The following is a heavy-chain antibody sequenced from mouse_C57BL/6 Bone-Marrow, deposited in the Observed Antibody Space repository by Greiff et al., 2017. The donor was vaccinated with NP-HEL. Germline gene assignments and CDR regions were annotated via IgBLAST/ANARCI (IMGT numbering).Heavy chain of an antibody. J-gene: IGHJ1*03. CDR3: AKGYYGSRFRYWYFDV. V-gene: IGHV2-4*01. CDR1: GFSLTSSG. CDR2: IWSGGST. Sequence: QVQLQQSGPGLVQPSQSLSITCTVSGFSLTSSGVHWVRQPPGKGLEWLGVIWSGGSTDYNAAFISRLSISKDNSKSQVFFKRNSLQADDTAIYYCAKGYYGSRFRYWYFDVWGTGTTVTVSS. D-gene: IGHD1-1*01.